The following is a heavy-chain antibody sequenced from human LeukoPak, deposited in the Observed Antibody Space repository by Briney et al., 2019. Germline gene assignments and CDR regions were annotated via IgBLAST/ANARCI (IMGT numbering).Heavy chain of an antibody. CDR2: IWYDGSNK. V-gene: IGHV3-33*01. CDR1: RFTFNNYG. Sequence: GGSLRLSCAASRFTFNNYGMHWVRQAPGKGLEWVAVIWYDGSNKYYADSVKGRFTISRDNAKNSLYLQMNSLRAEDTAVYYCARVGLWPAFDIWGQGTMVTVSS. D-gene: IGHD3-16*01. J-gene: IGHJ3*02. CDR3: ARVGLWPAFDI.